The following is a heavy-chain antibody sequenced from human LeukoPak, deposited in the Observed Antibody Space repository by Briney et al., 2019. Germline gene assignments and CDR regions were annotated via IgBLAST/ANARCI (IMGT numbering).Heavy chain of an antibody. V-gene: IGHV4-61*02. J-gene: IGHJ4*02. CDR3: AKGGVGFDY. CDR2: IYTSGST. D-gene: IGHD3-16*01. Sequence: SETLSLTCAVSGGSISSGGYSWSWIRQPAGKGLEWIGRIYTSGSTNYNPSLKSRVTMSVDTSKNQFSLKLSSVTAADTAVYYCAKGGVGFDYWGQGTLVTVSS. CDR1: GGSISSGGYS.